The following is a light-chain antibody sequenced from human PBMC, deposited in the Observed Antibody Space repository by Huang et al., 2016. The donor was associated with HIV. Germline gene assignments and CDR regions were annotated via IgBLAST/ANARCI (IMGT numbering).Light chain of an antibody. Sequence: DIQLTQSPSSLSASVGDRVTITCRASQNINSVLNWYKQTPGKAPNLLIYVASSLQSGVPSRFSGSGAGTDFTLTISGLQPVDLGTYYCQQSYNTSWTFGQGTTVEIK. CDR1: QNINSV. V-gene: IGKV1-39*01. CDR2: VAS. CDR3: QQSYNTSWT. J-gene: IGKJ1*01.